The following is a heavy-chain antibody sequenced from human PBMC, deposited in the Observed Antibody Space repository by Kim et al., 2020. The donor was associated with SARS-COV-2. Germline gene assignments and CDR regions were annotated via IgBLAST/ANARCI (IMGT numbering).Heavy chain of an antibody. CDR3: ARVTGAGFLDV. D-gene: IGHD2-8*02. Sequence: TNYHPSLKSRVTISVDTSKNQFSLKLSSVTAADTAVYYCARVTGAGFLDVWGQGTTVTVSS. CDR2: T. J-gene: IGHJ6*02. V-gene: IGHV4-59*01.